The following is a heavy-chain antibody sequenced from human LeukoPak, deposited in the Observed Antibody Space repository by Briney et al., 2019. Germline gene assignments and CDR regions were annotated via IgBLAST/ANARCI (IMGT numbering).Heavy chain of an antibody. CDR2: INHSGST. Sequence: SETLSLTCAVYGGSFSGYYWSWIRQPPGKGLEWIGEINHSGSTNYNPPLKSRLTISVDTSKNQFSLKLSSVPAADTAVYYCARGRIWFGELGRYYYMDVWGKGTTVTVSS. CDR1: GGSFSGYY. CDR3: ARGRIWFGELGRYYYMDV. V-gene: IGHV4-34*01. D-gene: IGHD3-10*01. J-gene: IGHJ6*03.